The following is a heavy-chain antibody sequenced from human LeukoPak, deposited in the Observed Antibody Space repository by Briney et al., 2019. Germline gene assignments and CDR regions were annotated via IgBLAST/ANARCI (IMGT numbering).Heavy chain of an antibody. J-gene: IGHJ4*02. D-gene: IGHD3-10*01. V-gene: IGHV3-30*04. CDR3: ATASGEN. Sequence: PGGSLRLSCAASGFTFSSYAMHWVRQAPGKGLEWVAVISYDGSNKYYADSVKGRFTISRDNSKNTLYLQMNSLRAEDTAVYYCATASGENWGQGTLVTVSS. CDR1: GFTFSSYA. CDR2: ISYDGSNK.